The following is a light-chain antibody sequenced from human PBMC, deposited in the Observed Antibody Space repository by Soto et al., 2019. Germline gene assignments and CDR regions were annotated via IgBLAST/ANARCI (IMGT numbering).Light chain of an antibody. V-gene: IGKV3-20*01. CDR1: QSVSGNY. J-gene: IGKJ1*01. CDR3: QQYGRPPQT. CDR2: GAS. Sequence: EIVLTKSPGTLSLSPGERATLSCRASQSVSGNYVAWYQQKPGRAPRLLIYGASSRATGIPDRFSGSGSGTDFTLTISRLEPEDFAVYYCQQYGRPPQTFGQGTKVEIK.